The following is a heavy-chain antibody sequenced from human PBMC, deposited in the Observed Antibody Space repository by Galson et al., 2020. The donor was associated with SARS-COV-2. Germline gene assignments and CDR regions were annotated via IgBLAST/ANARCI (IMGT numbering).Heavy chain of an antibody. CDR3: ARDSGLWFGELLIPHGGYYYYGMDV. CDR2: ISYDGSNK. J-gene: IGHJ6*02. D-gene: IGHD3-10*01. CDR1: GFTFSSYA. Sequence: GESLKISCAASGFTFSSYAMHWVRQAPGKGLEWVAVISYDGSNKYYADSVKGRFTISRDNSKNTLYLQMNSLRAEDTAVYYCARDSGLWFGELLIPHGGYYYYGMDVWGQGTTVTVSS. V-gene: IGHV3-30*04.